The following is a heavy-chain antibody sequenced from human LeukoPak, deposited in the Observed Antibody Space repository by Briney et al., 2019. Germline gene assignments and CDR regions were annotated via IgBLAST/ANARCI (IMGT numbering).Heavy chain of an antibody. CDR2: ISSSSSYI. V-gene: IGHV3-21*01. J-gene: IGHJ5*02. CDR1: GFTFSSYS. Sequence: GGSLRLSCAASGFTFSSYSMNWVRQAPGKRLEWVSSISSSSSYIYYADSVKGRFTISRDNAKNSLYLQMNSLRAEDTAVYYCARGVVVVAATYGWFDPWGQGTLVTVSS. CDR3: ARGVVVVAATYGWFDP. D-gene: IGHD2-15*01.